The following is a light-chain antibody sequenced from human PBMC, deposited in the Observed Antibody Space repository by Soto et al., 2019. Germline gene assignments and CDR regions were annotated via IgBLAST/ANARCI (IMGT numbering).Light chain of an antibody. CDR3: SLYTSDSTYV. V-gene: IGLV2-14*01. Sequence: QSVLTQPASVSGSPGQSITISCTGTSSDVGGYNYVSWYQQYPGKAPELMIYEVINRPSGVSYRFSGSKSGNTASLTISGLQAEDEADYYCSLYTSDSTYVFGTGTKVTVL. CDR2: EVI. CDR1: SSDVGGYNY. J-gene: IGLJ1*01.